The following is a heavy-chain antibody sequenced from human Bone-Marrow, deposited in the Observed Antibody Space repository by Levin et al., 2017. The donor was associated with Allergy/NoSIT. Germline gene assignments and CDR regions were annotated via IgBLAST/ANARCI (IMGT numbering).Heavy chain of an antibody. J-gene: IGHJ6*02. Sequence: GESLKISCKASGYTFTDYFLHWVRQAPGQGLEWMGWINPKIGVTNYSQKFQGRVTMTTDTSISAAYMELTELRSDDTAVYYCARQEGGAGGSYYYGVNVWGRGTTVTVSS. V-gene: IGHV1-2*02. D-gene: IGHD1-26*01. CDR2: INPKIGVT. CDR3: ARQEGGAGGSYYYGVNV. CDR1: GYTFTDYF.